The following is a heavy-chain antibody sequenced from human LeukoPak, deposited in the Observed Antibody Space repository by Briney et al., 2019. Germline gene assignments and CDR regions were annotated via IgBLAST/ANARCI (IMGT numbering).Heavy chain of an antibody. Sequence: PGRSLRLSCAASGFTFSSYSMNWVRQAPGKGLEWVSSISSSSSYIYYADSVKGRFTISRDNAKNSLYLQMNSLRAEDTAVYYCARVDSSSWEGGNYWGQGTLVTVSS. CDR3: ARVDSSSWEGGNY. V-gene: IGHV3-21*01. CDR2: ISSSSSYI. CDR1: GFTFSSYS. J-gene: IGHJ4*02. D-gene: IGHD6-13*01.